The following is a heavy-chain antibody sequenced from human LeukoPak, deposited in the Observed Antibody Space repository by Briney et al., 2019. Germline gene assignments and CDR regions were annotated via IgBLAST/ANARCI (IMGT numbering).Heavy chain of an antibody. D-gene: IGHD2-2*01. V-gene: IGHV3-48*01. J-gene: IGHJ6*03. CDR2: ISSSSSTI. Sequence: GGSLRLSCAASGFTFSTYSMNWVRQAPGKGLEWVSYISSSSSTIYYADSVKGRFTISRDNAKNSLYLQMNSLRAEDTAVYYCARALPPDIVVVPAAPYYYYYYMDVWGKGTTVTVSS. CDR1: GFTFSTYS. CDR3: ARALPPDIVVVPAAPYYYYYYMDV.